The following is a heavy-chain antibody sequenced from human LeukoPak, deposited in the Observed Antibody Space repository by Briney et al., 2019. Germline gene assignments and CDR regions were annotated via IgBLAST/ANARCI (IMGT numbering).Heavy chain of an antibody. CDR2: ISSSSSYI. V-gene: IGHV3-21*01. CDR1: GFTFSSYS. CDR3: ARDPFPYDSSGYYDY. D-gene: IGHD3-22*01. Sequence: GGSLRLSCAASGFTFSSYSMNWVRQAPGKGLEWVSSISSSSSYIYYADSAKGRFTISRDNAKNSLYLQMNSLRAEDTAVYYCARDPFPYDSSGYYDYWGQGTLVTVSS. J-gene: IGHJ4*02.